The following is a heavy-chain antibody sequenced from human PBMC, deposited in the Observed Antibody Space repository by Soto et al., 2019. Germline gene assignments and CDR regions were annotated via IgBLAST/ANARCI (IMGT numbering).Heavy chain of an antibody. V-gene: IGHV3-30*18. D-gene: IGHD2-2*01. CDR1: GFTFSSYG. CDR3: AKDLSGYQLPSYSLYYYYGMDV. CDR2: ISYDGSNK. Sequence: PGGSLRLSCAASGFTFSSYGMHWVRQAPGKGLEWVAVISYDGSNKYYADSVKGRFTISRDNSKNTLYLQMNSLRAEDTAVYYCAKDLSGYQLPSYSLYYYYGMDVWGQGTTVTVSS. J-gene: IGHJ6*02.